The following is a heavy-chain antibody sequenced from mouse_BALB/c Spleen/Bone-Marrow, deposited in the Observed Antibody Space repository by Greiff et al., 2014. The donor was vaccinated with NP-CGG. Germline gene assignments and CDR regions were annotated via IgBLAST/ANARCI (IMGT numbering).Heavy chain of an antibody. J-gene: IGHJ4*01. V-gene: IGHV2-9*02. Sequence: VMLVESGPGLVAPSQSLSISCTVSGFSLTSYGVQWVRQPPGQGLEWLGAIWAGGSTNYNSALMSRLTISKDNSKSQVFLKMNSLQTDDTAMYYCAREGRGYYGSSGAAMDYWGQGTKVTVSS. D-gene: IGHD1-1*01. CDR1: GFSLTSYG. CDR3: AREGRGYYGSSGAAMDY. CDR2: IWAGGST.